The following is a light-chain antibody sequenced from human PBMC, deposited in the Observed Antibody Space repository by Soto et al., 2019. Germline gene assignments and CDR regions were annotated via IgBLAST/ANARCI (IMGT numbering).Light chain of an antibody. V-gene: IGLV2-8*01. CDR3: SSYAGNNISLV. J-gene: IGLJ1*01. CDR2: GVT. CDR1: SSDIGGYKY. Sequence: QSVLTQPPSASGSPGQTVTISCTGTSSDIGGYKYVSWYQQHPGKATKLMIYGVTERPSGVPDRFSGSKSGNTASLTVSGLQADDEADYYCSSYAGNNISLVFGTGTKLTVL.